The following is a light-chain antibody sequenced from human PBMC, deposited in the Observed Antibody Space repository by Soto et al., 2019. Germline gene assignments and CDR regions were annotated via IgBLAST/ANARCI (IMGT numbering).Light chain of an antibody. CDR2: GNS. J-gene: IGLJ7*01. CDR1: SSNIGAGYD. V-gene: IGLV1-40*01. CDR3: QSYDSSLSGAV. Sequence: QSVLTQPPSVSGAPGQRVTISCSGSSSNIGAGYDVHWYQQLPGTAPKLLIYGNSNRRSGVPDRFSGSKSGTSASLAITGLQAEDESHYYCQSYDSSLSGAVFGGGTQLTVL.